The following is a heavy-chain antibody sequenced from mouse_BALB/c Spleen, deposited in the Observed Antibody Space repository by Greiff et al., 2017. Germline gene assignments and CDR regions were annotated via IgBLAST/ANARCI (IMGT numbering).Heavy chain of an antibody. D-gene: IGHD2-4*01. CDR1: GYSITSDYA. J-gene: IGHJ2*01. CDR3: ARWVINFDY. V-gene: IGHV3-2*02. Sequence: EVKLLESGPGLVKPSQSLSLTCTVTGYSITSDYAWNWIRQFPGNKLEWMGYISYSGSTSYNPSLKSRISITRDTSKNQFFLQLNSVTTEDTATYYCARWVINFDYWGQGTTLTVSS. CDR2: ISYSGST.